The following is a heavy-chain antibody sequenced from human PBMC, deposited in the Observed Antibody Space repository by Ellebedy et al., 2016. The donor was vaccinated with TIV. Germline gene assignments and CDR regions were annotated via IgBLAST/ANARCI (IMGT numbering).Heavy chain of an antibody. CDR3: AKGGHYSPFDS. V-gene: IGHV3-74*01. CDR2: INSDGSST. Sequence: GGSLRLSXAASGFTFSSYWMHWVRQDPGKGLVWVSRINSDGSSTNYADSVKGRFTISRDNAKNTLYLQMNSLRAEDTAVYFCAKGGHYSPFDSWGQGTLVTVSS. D-gene: IGHD1-26*01. J-gene: IGHJ5*01. CDR1: GFTFSSYW.